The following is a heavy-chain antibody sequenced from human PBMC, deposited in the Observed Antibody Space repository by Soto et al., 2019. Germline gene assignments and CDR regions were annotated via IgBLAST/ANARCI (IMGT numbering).Heavy chain of an antibody. CDR3: ARESGGATATLDYYYFYMDV. J-gene: IGHJ6*03. D-gene: IGHD5-12*01. V-gene: IGHV1-2*02. Sequence: GASVKVSCKTSGDSFNDYYIQWVRQAPGQGLEWMGWINPNGGVTKYAQKFRGRVTVTRDTSIRTVYMELSSLRSDDTAVYYCARESGGATATLDYYYFYMDVWGKGTTVTVSS. CDR2: INPNGGVT. CDR1: GDSFNDYY.